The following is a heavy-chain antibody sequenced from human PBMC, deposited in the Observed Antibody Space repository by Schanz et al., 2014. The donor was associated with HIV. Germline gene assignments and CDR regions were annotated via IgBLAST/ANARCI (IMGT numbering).Heavy chain of an antibody. CDR1: GGTFMTYA. V-gene: IGHV1-69*01. D-gene: IGHD3-16*01. Sequence: QVQLVPSGAEVKKPGSSVKVSCKASGGTFMTYAISWVRQAPGQGIEWMGGITPVFGKANYAQKFEDRITITADESTSTAYMELSSLRSEDTAVYYCASPARGSHKVYYYGLDVWGQGTTVTVSS. CDR2: ITPVFGKA. CDR3: ASPARGSHKVYYYGLDV. J-gene: IGHJ6*02.